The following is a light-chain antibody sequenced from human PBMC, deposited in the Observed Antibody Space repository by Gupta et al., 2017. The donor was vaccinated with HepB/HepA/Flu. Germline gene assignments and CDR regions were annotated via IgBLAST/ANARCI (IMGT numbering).Light chain of an antibody. V-gene: IGLV3-21*02. Sequence: SYVLTQPPSVSVAPGQTARSNSGGNNIGSKSVHWYRQTPGQAPVLVVYDDSNRPSGIPERFSGSKSANTATLIISRVEAGDEADYYCQVWDGSSEHVVFGGGTKLTAL. CDR3: QVWDGSSEHVV. CDR2: DDS. J-gene: IGLJ2*01. CDR1: NIGSKS.